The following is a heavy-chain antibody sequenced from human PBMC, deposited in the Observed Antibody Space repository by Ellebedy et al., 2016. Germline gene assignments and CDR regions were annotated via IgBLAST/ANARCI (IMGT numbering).Heavy chain of an antibody. J-gene: IGHJ4*02. D-gene: IGHD3-22*01. Sequence: GGSLRLSXAASGFTFSSYAMSWVRQAPGKGLEWVSAISGSGGSTYYADSVKGRFTISRDNSKNTLYLQMNSLRAEDTAVYYCAKDPDDSSGYHFDYWGQGTLVTVSS. CDR2: ISGSGGST. V-gene: IGHV3-23*01. CDR1: GFTFSSYA. CDR3: AKDPDDSSGYHFDY.